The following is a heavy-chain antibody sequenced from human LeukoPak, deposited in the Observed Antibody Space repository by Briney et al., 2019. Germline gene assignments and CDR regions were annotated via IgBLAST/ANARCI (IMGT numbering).Heavy chain of an antibody. J-gene: IGHJ1*01. CDR3: ASLTYYYDSSGYYDWYFQH. CDR1: GGSISSYY. CDR2: IYTSGST. V-gene: IGHV4-4*07. Sequence: SETLSLTCTVSGGSISSYYWSWIRQPAGKGLEWSGRIYTSGSTNYNPSLKSRVTMSVDTSKNQFSLKLSSVTAADTAVYYCASLTYYYDSSGYYDWYFQHWGQGTLVTVSS. D-gene: IGHD3-22*01.